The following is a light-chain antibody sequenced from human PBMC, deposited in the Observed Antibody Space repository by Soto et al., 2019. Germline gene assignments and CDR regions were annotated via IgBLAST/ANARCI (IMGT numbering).Light chain of an antibody. Sequence: QSPLTQPASVSGTPGQSITISCTGTSSDVGGYNYVSWYQQHPGKASKLMIYDVSNRPSGVSNRFSGSKSGNTASLTISGLQPEDEADYYCCSYTSSSTPCVFGTGTKLTVL. V-gene: IGLV2-14*01. CDR2: DVS. CDR1: SSDVGGYNY. CDR3: CSYTSSSTPCV. J-gene: IGLJ1*01.